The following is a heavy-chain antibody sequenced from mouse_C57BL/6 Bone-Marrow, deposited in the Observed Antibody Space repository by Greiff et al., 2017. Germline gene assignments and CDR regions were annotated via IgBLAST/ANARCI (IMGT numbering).Heavy chain of an antibody. D-gene: IGHD1-1*01. CDR2: INPNYGTT. Sequence: EVQLQQSGPELVKPGASVKISCKASGYSFTDYNMNWVKQSNGKSLEWIGVINPNYGTTSYNQKFKGKATLTVDQSSSTAYMQLNSLTSEDSAVYYCASYGSSSYYYAMDYWGQGTSVTVSS. V-gene: IGHV1-39*01. CDR3: ASYGSSSYYYAMDY. CDR1: GYSFTDYN. J-gene: IGHJ4*01.